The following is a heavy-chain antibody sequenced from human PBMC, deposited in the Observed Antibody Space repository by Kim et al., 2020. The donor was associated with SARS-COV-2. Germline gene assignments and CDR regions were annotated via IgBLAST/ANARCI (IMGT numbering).Heavy chain of an antibody. J-gene: IGHJ4*02. D-gene: IGHD6-13*01. CDR2: ISDSGRTV. CDR3: AKTSSNWYGFDY. V-gene: IGHV3-48*03. CDR1: GFTFSSYA. Sequence: GGSLRLSCAASGFTFSSYAMSWVRQAPGKGLEWISYISDSGRTVYYADSVKGRFTISRDNTNNLLYLQMDCLRAEDTSLYYCAKTSSNWYGFDYWGQGTLATVSS.